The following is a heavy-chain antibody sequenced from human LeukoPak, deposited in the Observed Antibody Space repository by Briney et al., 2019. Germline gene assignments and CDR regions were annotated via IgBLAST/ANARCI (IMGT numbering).Heavy chain of an antibody. CDR3: VRRGPNNSGLDY. D-gene: IGHD5-12*01. V-gene: IGHV3-21*01. Sequence: PGGSLRLSCAASGFTFSSYTFNWVRQAPGKGLEWVASITSTSTYIYYADSVQGRFAVSRDSAKNSLYLQMNSLRAEDTAVFYCVRRGPNNSGLDYWGQGTLVTVSS. J-gene: IGHJ4*02. CDR2: ITSTSTYI. CDR1: GFTFSSYT.